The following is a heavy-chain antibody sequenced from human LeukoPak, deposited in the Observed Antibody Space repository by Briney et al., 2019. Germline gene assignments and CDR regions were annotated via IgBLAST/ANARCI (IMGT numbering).Heavy chain of an antibody. CDR2: IIPIFGTA. J-gene: IGHJ4*02. CDR3: AREGSIAAAGRYFDY. CDR1: GGTFSSYA. V-gene: IGHV1-69*06. Sequence: SVKVSCKASGGTFSSYAISWVRQAPGQGLEWMGGIIPIFGTANCAQKFQGRVTITADKSTSTAYMELSSLRSEDTAVYYCAREGSIAAAGRYFDYWGQGTLVTVSS. D-gene: IGHD6-13*01.